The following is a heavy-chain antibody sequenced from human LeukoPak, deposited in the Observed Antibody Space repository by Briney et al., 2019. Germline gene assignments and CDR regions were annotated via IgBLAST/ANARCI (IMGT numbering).Heavy chain of an antibody. CDR3: ARSKFWSGYYLIAVFVY. CDR1: GGSFSGYY. V-gene: IGHV4-34*01. Sequence: SETLSLPCAVCGGSFSGYYWSWIRQPPGKGVEWIGEINHSGSTNYNPSLMSRVTISVDTSRNQLSLKLSSVTAADTTVYYCARSKFWSGYYLIAVFVYWGQGTLVTVSS. CDR2: INHSGST. J-gene: IGHJ4*02. D-gene: IGHD3-3*01.